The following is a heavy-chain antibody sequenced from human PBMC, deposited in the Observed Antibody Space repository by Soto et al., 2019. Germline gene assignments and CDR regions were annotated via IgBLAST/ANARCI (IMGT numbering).Heavy chain of an antibody. CDR3: ARAYYDILTRYYYYYMDV. Sequence: GGSLRLSCAASGFTFSSYSMNWVRQAPGKGLEWVSYISSSSSTIYYADSVKGRFTISRDNAKNSLYLQMNSLRAEDTAVYYCARAYYDILTRYYYYYMDVWGKGTTVTVSS. V-gene: IGHV3-48*01. J-gene: IGHJ6*03. CDR2: ISSSSSTI. CDR1: GFTFSSYS. D-gene: IGHD3-9*01.